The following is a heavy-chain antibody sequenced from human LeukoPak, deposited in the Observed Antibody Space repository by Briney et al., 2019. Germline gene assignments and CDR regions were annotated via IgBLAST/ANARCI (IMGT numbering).Heavy chain of an antibody. V-gene: IGHV3-11*01. CDR1: GFIFSDYY. D-gene: IGHD2-2*01. CDR3: AKVSRKAPNFRDIVVVPAAEDAFDI. CDR2: VSSSGSTI. J-gene: IGHJ3*02. Sequence: GGSLRLSCAASGFIFSDYYMSWIRQAPGKGLEWISYVSSSGSTIYYADSVKGRFTISRDNAKNTLYLQMNSLRAEDTAVYYCAKVSRKAPNFRDIVVVPAAEDAFDIWGQGTMVTVSS.